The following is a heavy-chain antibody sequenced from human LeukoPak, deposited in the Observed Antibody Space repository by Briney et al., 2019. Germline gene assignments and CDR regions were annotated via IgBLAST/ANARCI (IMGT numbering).Heavy chain of an antibody. V-gene: IGHV1-69*11. Sequence: SVKVSCKASGGTFSTYGISWVRQVPGQGLEWMGRIISRLSTSNYAQKFQGRVTITTDESTSTAYMELSSLRSEDTAVYYCARDPHSGYDRLFDAFDIWGQGTMVTVSS. CDR3: ARDPHSGYDRLFDAFDI. J-gene: IGHJ3*02. D-gene: IGHD5-12*01. CDR2: IISRLSTS. CDR1: GGTFSTYG.